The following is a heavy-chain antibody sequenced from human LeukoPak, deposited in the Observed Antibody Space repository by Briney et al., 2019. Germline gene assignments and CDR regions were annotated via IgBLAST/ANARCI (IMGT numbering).Heavy chain of an antibody. CDR1: EFTFSDAW. D-gene: IGHD2-2*01. J-gene: IGHJ4*02. Sequence: PGGSLRLSCAASEFTFSDAWMSWVRQAPGKGLEWVGRIKSKTDGGTTDYAAPVKGRLTISRDDSKNTLYLQMNSLKTEDTAVYYCTTMAYCSSTSCYAETDYWGQGTLVTVSS. V-gene: IGHV3-15*01. CDR2: IKSKTDGGTT. CDR3: TTMAYCSSTSCYAETDY.